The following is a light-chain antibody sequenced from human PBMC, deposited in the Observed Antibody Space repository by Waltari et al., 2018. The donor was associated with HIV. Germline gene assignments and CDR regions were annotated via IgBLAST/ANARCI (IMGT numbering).Light chain of an antibody. J-gene: IGLJ3*02. CDR3: SSYTNKYTWV. CDR1: TSDIGEYNY. Sequence: QSALTQPASVSGSPGQSITISCTGTTSDIGEYNYVSWFQHHPAEAPKLIIFEVSNPPAGVYTRFSGSKSGNTASLTVSGLQPEDEADYYCSSYTNKYTWVFGGGTKLTVL. CDR2: EVS. V-gene: IGLV2-14*01.